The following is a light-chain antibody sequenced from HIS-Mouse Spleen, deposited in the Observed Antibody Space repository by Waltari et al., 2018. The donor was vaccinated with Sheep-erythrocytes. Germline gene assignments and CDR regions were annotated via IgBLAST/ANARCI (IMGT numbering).Light chain of an antibody. V-gene: IGLV1-44*01. CDR1: SSNIGSNT. CDR2: SNN. CDR3: AAWDDSLNGVV. J-gene: IGLJ2*01. Sequence: QSVLTQPPSASGTPGQRVNISCSGSSSNIGSNTVNWYQQLPGTAPKLLIQSNNQRASGVPDRFSGSKAGTSASLAISGLQSEDEADYYCAAWDDSLNGVVFGGGTKLTVL.